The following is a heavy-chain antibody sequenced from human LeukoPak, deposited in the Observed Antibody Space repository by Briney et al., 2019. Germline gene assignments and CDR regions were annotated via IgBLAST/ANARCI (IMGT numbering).Heavy chain of an antibody. V-gene: IGHV3-21*01. D-gene: IGHD4-17*01. CDR2: ISSSSSNI. CDR1: GFTFSSYS. CDR3: AREGATVTISEESFFDY. Sequence: GGSLRLSCAASGFTFSSYSMNWVRQAPGKGLEWVSSISSSSSNIYYADSVKGRFTISRDNAKNSRYLQMNSLRAEDTAVYYCAREGATVTISEESFFDYWGQGTLVTVSS. J-gene: IGHJ4*02.